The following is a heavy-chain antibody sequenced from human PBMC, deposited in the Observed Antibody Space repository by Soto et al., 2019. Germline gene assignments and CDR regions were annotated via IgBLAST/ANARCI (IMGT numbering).Heavy chain of an antibody. CDR2: IYYSGST. D-gene: IGHD3-9*01. V-gene: IGHV4-59*01. Sequence: SETLSLTCTVSGGSISSYYWSWIRQPPGKGLEWIGYIYYSGSTNYNPSLKSRVTISVDTSKNQFSLKLSSVTAADTAVYYCARALRDDILTGYSPEAFDIWGQGTMVTVSS. J-gene: IGHJ3*02. CDR1: GGSISSYY. CDR3: ARALRDDILTGYSPEAFDI.